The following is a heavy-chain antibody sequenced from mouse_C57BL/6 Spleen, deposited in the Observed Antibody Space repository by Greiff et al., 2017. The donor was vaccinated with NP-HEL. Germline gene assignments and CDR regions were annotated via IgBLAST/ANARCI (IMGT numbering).Heavy chain of an antibody. J-gene: IGHJ3*01. CDR2: LHPPPFFT. D-gene: IGHD2-4*01. CDR1: FSTFPSSP. CDR3: ARGEPYYDYDGGVWFAY. Sequence: EVQLQQSGPELVKPVASVKIPCKSSFSTFPSSPLSFFPPLPFPLLSFIFSLHPPPFFTIYNQKFKGKATLTVDKSSSTAYMELRSLTSEDTAVYYCARGEPYYDYDGGVWFAYWGQGTLVTVSA. V-gene: IGHV1-18*01.